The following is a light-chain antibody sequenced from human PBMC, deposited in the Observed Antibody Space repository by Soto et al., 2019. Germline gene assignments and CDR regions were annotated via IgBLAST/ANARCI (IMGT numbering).Light chain of an antibody. J-gene: IGLJ1*01. CDR2: GNS. Sequence: QSVLTQPPSVSGAPGQTVTISCTGSSPNIGAGYDVPWYQQLPGTAPKLLIYGNSNRPSGVPDRFSGSKSGTSASLAITGLQAEDEADYYCQSYASSLSGLVFGTGTKVTVL. CDR3: QSYASSLSGLV. V-gene: IGLV1-40*01. CDR1: SPNIGAGYD.